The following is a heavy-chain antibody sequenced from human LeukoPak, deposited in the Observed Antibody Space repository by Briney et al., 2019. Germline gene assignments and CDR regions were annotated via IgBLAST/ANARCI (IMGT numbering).Heavy chain of an antibody. V-gene: IGHV3-48*04. J-gene: IGHJ4*02. CDR1: GFTFSSYN. D-gene: IGHD2-8*01. Sequence: GGSLRLSCAASGFTFSSYNMNWVRQAPGKGLEWVSFISSSSTTISYADSVKGRFTISRDNAKNSLFLQMNSLTAEDTAIYYCVRDLMYYYLGYWGQGTMVTVSS. CDR2: ISSSSTTI. CDR3: VRDLMYYYLGY.